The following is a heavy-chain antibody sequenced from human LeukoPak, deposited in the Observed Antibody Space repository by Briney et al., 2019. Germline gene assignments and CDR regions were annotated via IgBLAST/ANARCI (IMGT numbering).Heavy chain of an antibody. CDR2: ISYSGST. V-gene: IGHV4-59*03. D-gene: IGHD6-19*01. Sequence: SETLSFTRTVSGGSIRGYYWTWIRQPPGKGLEWIGYISYSGSTKYNPSLKSRVAISVDTSKNQVSLEISSVTAADTAVYYCATFSVAGRRSIFDSWGQGILVTVSS. CDR3: ATFSVAGRRSIFDS. CDR1: GGSIRGYY. J-gene: IGHJ4*02.